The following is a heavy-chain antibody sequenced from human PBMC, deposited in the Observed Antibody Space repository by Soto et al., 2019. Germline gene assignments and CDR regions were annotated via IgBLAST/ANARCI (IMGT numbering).Heavy chain of an antibody. CDR1: GGSISSGDYY. V-gene: IGHV4-30-4*01. J-gene: IGHJ5*02. CDR3: ARVRGRLLRFDP. Sequence: QMQLQESGPGLVKPSQTLSLTCTVSGGSISSGDYYWSWIRQPPGKGLEWIGYIYYSGSTNYNPSLTRRXTIXVAPSKNQFSLNLSSVTAADTAVYYCARVRGRLLRFDPWGQGTRVTVSS. D-gene: IGHD2-15*01. CDR2: IYYSGST.